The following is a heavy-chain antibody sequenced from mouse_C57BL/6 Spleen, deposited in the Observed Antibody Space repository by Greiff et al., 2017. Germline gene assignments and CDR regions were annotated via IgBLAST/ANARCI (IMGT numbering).Heavy chain of an antibody. D-gene: IGHD1-1*01. CDR3: ARSDYYGSSPAWFAY. V-gene: IGHV1-69*01. Sequence: QVQLQQPGAELVMPGASVKLSCKASGYTFTSYWMHWVKQRPGQGLEWIGEIDPSDSYTNYTQKFKGKSTLTVDKSSSTAYMQLSSLTSEDSAVYYCARSDYYGSSPAWFAYWGQGTLVTVSA. CDR2: IDPSDSYT. J-gene: IGHJ3*01. CDR1: GYTFTSYW.